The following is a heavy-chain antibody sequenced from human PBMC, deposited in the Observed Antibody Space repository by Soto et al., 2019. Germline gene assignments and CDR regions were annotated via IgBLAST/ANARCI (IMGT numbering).Heavy chain of an antibody. Sequence: QVQLQESGPGLVKPSETLSLTCSVSSGSISSSDYFWSLIRQPPGKGLVWIGYINYSGRTYYKPSLKSRLSMLIDMSEIQFSLRLTSVTVADTAVYFCARLSTLGKDYGVDVWGQGTTVTVSS. D-gene: IGHD3-3*02. J-gene: IGHJ6*02. CDR3: ARLSTLGKDYGVDV. CDR1: SGSISSSDYF. V-gene: IGHV4-30-4*01. CDR2: INYSGRT.